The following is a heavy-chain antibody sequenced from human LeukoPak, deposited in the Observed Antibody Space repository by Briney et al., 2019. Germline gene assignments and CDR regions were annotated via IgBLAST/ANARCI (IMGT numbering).Heavy chain of an antibody. J-gene: IGHJ4*02. CDR1: GFTSSSNG. CDR3: AKEQAAAGTGVED. Sequence: GPSLIHSLAAFGFTSSSNGMYWDRKAPGKVLGRIAVISYDGSNKYYADSVKGRFTISRDNSKNTLYLQMNSLRAEDTAVYYCAKEQAAAGTGVEDWGQGTLVTVSS. D-gene: IGHD6-13*01. V-gene: IGHV3-30*18. CDR2: ISYDGSNK.